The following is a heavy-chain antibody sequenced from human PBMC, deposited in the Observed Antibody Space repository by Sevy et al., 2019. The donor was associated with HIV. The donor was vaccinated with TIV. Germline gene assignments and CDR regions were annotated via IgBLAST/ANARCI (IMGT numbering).Heavy chain of an antibody. CDR3: ARDTGGIGMDV. V-gene: IGHV3-7*01. Sequence: GGSLRLSCAASGFTFSSHWMSWVRRAPGKGLEWVANINQDGSAKYYVDSVKGRFTISRDNAKNSLSLQMNSLRAEDTAVYYCARDTGGIGMDVWGQGTTVTVSS. J-gene: IGHJ6*02. CDR1: GFTFSSHW. CDR2: INQDGSAK. D-gene: IGHD6-13*01.